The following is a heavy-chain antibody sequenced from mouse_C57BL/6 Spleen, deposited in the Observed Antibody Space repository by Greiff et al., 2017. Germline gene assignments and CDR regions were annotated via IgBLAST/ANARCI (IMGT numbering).Heavy chain of an antibody. Sequence: QVQLQQPGAELVKPGASVKLSCKASGYTFTSYWMPWVKQRPGQGLEWIGEIDPSGSYTNYNQKFKGKATLTVDTSSSTAYMQLSSLTSEDSAVYYCARGANWEYYVDCWGQGTTLTVAS. CDR3: ARGANWEYYVDC. V-gene: IGHV1-50*01. D-gene: IGHD4-1*01. CDR1: GYTFTSYW. J-gene: IGHJ2*01. CDR2: IDPSGSYT.